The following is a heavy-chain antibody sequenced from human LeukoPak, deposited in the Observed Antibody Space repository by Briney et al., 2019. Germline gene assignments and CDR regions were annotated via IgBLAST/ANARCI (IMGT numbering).Heavy chain of an antibody. CDR3: AKRGVVIRVILVGFYNEAYYFDS. V-gene: IGHV3-23*01. Sequence: GGSLRLSCAVSGNTLINYGMSWVRKAPGKGLEWVSDMSGSGGGTNYADSVKGRFTVSRDNSKNTLYLQMKRLRAEDTAGYFCAKRGVVIRVILVGFYNEAYYFDSWGQGALVTVS. CDR1: GNTLINYG. D-gene: IGHD3-22*01. J-gene: IGHJ4*02. CDR2: MSGSGGGT.